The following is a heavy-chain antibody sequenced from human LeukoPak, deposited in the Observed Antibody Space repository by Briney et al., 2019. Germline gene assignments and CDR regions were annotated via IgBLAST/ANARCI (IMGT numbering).Heavy chain of an antibody. D-gene: IGHD7-27*01. J-gene: IGHJ6*02. V-gene: IGHV3-13*01. CDR1: GFTFSSYD. Sequence: PGRSLRLSCAASGFTFSSYDMHWVRQATGKGLEWVSAIGTAGDTYYPGSVKGRFTISRENAKNSLYLQMNSLRAGDTAVYYCARETLGIHGYYYGMDVWGQGTTVTVSS. CDR3: ARETLGIHGYYYGMDV. CDR2: IGTAGDT.